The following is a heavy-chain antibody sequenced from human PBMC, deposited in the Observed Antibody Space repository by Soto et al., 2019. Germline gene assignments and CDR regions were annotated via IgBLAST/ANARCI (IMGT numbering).Heavy chain of an antibody. D-gene: IGHD5-12*01. CDR1: GFTFSSYA. J-gene: IGHJ4*02. V-gene: IGHV3-23*01. CDR3: AILAVNIVANDY. Sequence: ESGGGLVQPGGSPRLSCAASGFTFSSYAMSWVRQAPGKGLEWVSAISGSGGSTYYADSVKGRFTISRDNSKNTLYLQMNSLRAEDTAVYYCAILAVNIVANDYWGQGTLVTVSS. CDR2: ISGSGGST.